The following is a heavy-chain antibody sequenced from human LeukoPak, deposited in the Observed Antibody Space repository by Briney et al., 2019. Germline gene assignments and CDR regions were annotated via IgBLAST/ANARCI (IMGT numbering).Heavy chain of an antibody. V-gene: IGHV3-23*01. Sequence: GGALRLSCAASGFTFSSYAMSGVRQAPGKGLERVSAISGSGGSTYYADAEKGRFTISRDNSKHTLYLQMNSLRAEDTAVYYCAKDRGAEGWLDPWGQGTLVTVSS. CDR3: AKDRGAEGWLDP. CDR2: ISGSGGST. J-gene: IGHJ5*02. CDR1: GFTFSSYA. D-gene: IGHD1-26*01.